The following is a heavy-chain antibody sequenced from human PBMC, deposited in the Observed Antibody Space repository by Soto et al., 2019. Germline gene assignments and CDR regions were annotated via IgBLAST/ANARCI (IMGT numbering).Heavy chain of an antibody. Sequence: QVQLVQSGAEVKKPGSSVKVSCKASGGTFSSYAISWVRQAPGQGLEWMGGIIPIFGTANYAQKFQGRVTITADESTRKAYMELCSLRSEDTAVYYCARTPVGYCSGGSCYSWSYYYYGMDVWGQGTTVTVSS. D-gene: IGHD2-15*01. CDR2: IIPIFGTA. CDR3: ARTPVGYCSGGSCYSWSYYYYGMDV. J-gene: IGHJ6*02. CDR1: GGTFSSYA. V-gene: IGHV1-69*01.